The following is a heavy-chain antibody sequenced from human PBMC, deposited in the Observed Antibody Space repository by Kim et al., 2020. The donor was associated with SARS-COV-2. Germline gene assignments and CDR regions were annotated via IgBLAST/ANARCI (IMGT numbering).Heavy chain of an antibody. D-gene: IGHD4-4*01. J-gene: IGHJ3*02. Sequence: SETLSLTCAVYGGSFSGYYWSWIRQPPGKGLEWIGEINHSGSTNYNPSLKSRVTISVDTSKNQFSLKLSSVTAADTAVYYCARYSHDYSKAFDIWGQGTMVTVSS. CDR3: ARYSHDYSKAFDI. CDR2: INHSGST. V-gene: IGHV4-34*01. CDR1: GGSFSGYY.